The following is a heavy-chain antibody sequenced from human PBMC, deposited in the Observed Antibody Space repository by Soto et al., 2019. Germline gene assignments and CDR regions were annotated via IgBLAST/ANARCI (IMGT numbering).Heavy chain of an antibody. CDR1: GFSLTTGGMG. CDR2: IYWDDDK. Sequence: QISLKESGPTLVQPTQTLTLTCSCSGFSLTTGGMGVGWIRQPPGKGLEWLALIYWDDDKGYSPSLKSRLTIIKDISKNQVVLTMTKVDPVDTATYYCARIYCAGGNCYRRGGFYYGMDVWGHGTTVTVSS. D-gene: IGHD2-8*02. V-gene: IGHV2-5*02. J-gene: IGHJ6*02. CDR3: ARIYCAGGNCYRRGGFYYGMDV.